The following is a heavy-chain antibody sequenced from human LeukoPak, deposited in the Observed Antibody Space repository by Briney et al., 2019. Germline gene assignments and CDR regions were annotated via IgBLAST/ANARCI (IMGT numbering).Heavy chain of an antibody. CDR2: ISSSGSTI. CDR3: AREGPTMIVVDLDY. Sequence: GGSLRLSCAASGFTFSSYEMDWVRQAPGKGLEWVSYISSSGSTIYYADSVKGRFTISRDNAKNSLYLQMNSLRAEDTALYYCAREGPTMIVVDLDYWGQGTLVTVSS. V-gene: IGHV3-48*03. D-gene: IGHD3-22*01. CDR1: GFTFSSYE. J-gene: IGHJ4*02.